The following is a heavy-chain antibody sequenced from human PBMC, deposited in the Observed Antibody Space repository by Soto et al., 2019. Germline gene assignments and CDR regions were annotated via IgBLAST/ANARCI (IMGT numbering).Heavy chain of an antibody. CDR2: IYYSGST. J-gene: IGHJ4*02. V-gene: IGHV4-61*01. D-gene: IGHD4-17*01. CDR1: GDYIISSNYY. CDR3: ARIGAGYGAYFDY. Sequence: PSETQSLTCTVSGDYIISSNYYWSWNNKPPGKGLEWIGYIYYSGSTNYNPSLKSRVTISVDTSKNQFSLNLSSVTAADTAVYYCARIGAGYGAYFDYWGQGTLVTVSS.